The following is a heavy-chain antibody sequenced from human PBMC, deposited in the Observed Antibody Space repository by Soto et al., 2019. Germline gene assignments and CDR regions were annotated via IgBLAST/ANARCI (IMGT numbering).Heavy chain of an antibody. Sequence: SETLSLTCTVSGGSISSSNYYWDWIRQPPEKGLEWIGSTYHSGSTYYNPSLKSRVTILVDTSKNQFSLKLRSVTAADTAVYYCATRVAVAGPYFDYWGQGTLVTVSS. CDR2: TYHSGST. CDR3: ATRVAVAGPYFDY. J-gene: IGHJ4*02. D-gene: IGHD6-19*01. V-gene: IGHV4-39*01. CDR1: GGSISSSNYY.